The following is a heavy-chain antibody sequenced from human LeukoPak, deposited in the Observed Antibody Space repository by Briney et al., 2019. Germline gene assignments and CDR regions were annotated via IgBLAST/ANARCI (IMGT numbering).Heavy chain of an antibody. J-gene: IGHJ6*02. CDR1: GGTFIRYA. Sequence: EASVTVSCMASGGTFIRYAISWVRQTPGQGVEGMGGVIPMFGTANYAQKFQGRVTITADESTSTAYMELSSLRSEDTAVYYCARWRTVAGTHPILIYYYYGMDVWGQGTTVTVSS. CDR2: VIPMFGTA. D-gene: IGHD6-19*01. V-gene: IGHV1-69*13. CDR3: ARWRTVAGTHPILIYYYYGMDV.